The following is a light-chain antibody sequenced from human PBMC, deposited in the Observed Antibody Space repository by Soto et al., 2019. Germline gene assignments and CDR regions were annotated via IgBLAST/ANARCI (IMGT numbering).Light chain of an antibody. J-gene: IGLJ3*02. V-gene: IGLV1-40*01. Sequence: QAVLTQPPSVSGAPGQRVTISCTGNSSNLGAGYDVHWYQQLPGAAPKLVIFGNRNRPSGVPERFSGSKSGTSASLAITGLQAEDEADYYCAAWDDSLNGPVFGGGTKLTVL. CDR3: AAWDDSLNGPV. CDR1: SSNLGAGYD. CDR2: GNR.